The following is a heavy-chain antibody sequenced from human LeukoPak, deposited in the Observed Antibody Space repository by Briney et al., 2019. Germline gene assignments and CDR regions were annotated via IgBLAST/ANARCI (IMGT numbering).Heavy chain of an antibody. CDR1: GFTFSDYG. D-gene: IGHD3-3*01. CDR2: VSANGGST. V-gene: IGHV3-23*01. J-gene: IGHJ5*02. CDR3: AKHLRRRFFSRTLGFDP. Sequence: GGSLRLSCAASGFTFSDYGMSWVRQAPGKGLEWVSAVSANGGSTYYADSVKGRFTISRDNSKNTLFLQMNSLRAEDTAVYYCAKHLRRRFFSRTLGFDPWGQGTLVTVSS.